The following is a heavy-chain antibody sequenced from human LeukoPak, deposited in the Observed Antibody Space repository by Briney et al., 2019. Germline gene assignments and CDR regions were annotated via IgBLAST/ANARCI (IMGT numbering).Heavy chain of an antibody. J-gene: IGHJ4*02. CDR3: ASQYYYGSGSYYVDY. D-gene: IGHD3-10*01. CDR1: GYSFTSYW. Sequence: GGSLKISCKGSGYSFTSYWIGWVRQMPGKGLEWMGIIYPGDSDTRYSPSFQGQVTISADKSISTAYLQWSSLKASDTAMYYCASQYYYGSGSYYVDYWGQGTLVTVSS. V-gene: IGHV5-51*01. CDR2: IYPGDSDT.